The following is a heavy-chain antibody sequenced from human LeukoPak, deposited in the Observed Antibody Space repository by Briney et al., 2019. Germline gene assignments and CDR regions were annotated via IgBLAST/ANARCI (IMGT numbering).Heavy chain of an antibody. Sequence: GGSLRLSCATSGFTFSNYWMSWLRQAPGKGLVWVSRIKNDGSTATYAESVKGRFTVSRDNARNTLYLQMNSLRVDDTAVYYCAKSDWFDPWGRGILVTVSS. V-gene: IGHV3-74*01. CDR1: GFTFSNYW. CDR3: AKSDWFDP. J-gene: IGHJ5*02. CDR2: IKNDGSTA.